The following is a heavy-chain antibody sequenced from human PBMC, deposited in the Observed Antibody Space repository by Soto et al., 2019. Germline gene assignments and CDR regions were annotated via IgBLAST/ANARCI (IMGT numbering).Heavy chain of an antibody. J-gene: IGHJ6*02. CDR1: GYTFTSYG. CDR2: MRAYNGNT. Sequence: QVQLVQSGAEVKKPGASVKVSCKASGYTFTSYGISWVRQAPGQGREWMGWMRAYNGNTNYAPKLQGRVTMIAATSTSTAYMEVRSLRSDDTAVYYCARDLPTMDVWGQGTTVTVSS. V-gene: IGHV1-18*01. CDR3: ARDLPTMDV.